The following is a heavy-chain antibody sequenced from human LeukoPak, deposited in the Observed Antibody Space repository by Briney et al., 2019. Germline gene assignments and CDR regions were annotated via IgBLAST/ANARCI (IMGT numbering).Heavy chain of an antibody. D-gene: IGHD3-3*01. Sequence: APVKVSCKASGYTFTSYGISWVRQAPGQGLEGMGWISAYNGNTNYAQKLQGRVTMTTDTSTSTAYMELRSLRSDDTAVYYCAREAAANYDFWSGYSDYYYMDVWGKGTTVTVSS. J-gene: IGHJ6*03. CDR3: AREAAANYDFWSGYSDYYYMDV. CDR1: GYTFTSYG. V-gene: IGHV1-18*01. CDR2: ISAYNGNT.